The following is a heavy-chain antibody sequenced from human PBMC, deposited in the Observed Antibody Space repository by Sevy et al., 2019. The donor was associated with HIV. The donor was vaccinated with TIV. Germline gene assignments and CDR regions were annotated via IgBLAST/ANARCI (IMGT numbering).Heavy chain of an antibody. Sequence: GESLKISCKGSGYSFTSYWIGWVRQMPGKGLEWMGIIYPGDSDTRYSPSFQGQVTTSADQSISTAYLQWSGLKASETAMYYCARHGISDNDYSNYHAFDIWGQGTMVTVSS. CDR3: ARHGISDNDYSNYHAFDI. CDR1: GYSFTSYW. V-gene: IGHV5-51*01. D-gene: IGHD4-4*01. J-gene: IGHJ3*02. CDR2: IYPGDSDT.